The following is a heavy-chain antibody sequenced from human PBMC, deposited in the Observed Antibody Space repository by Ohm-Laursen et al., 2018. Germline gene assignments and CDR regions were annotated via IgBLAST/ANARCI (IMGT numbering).Heavy chain of an antibody. CDR3: ARAPKRGGSRGAYGMDV. Sequence: ASVKVSCKASGYTFTSYDINWVRQATGQGLGWMGWMNPNSGNTGYAQKFQGRVTMTRNTSISTAYMELSSLRSEDTAVYYCARAPKRGGSRGAYGMDVWGQGTTVTVSS. V-gene: IGHV1-8*01. CDR2: MNPNSGNT. CDR1: GYTFTSYD. J-gene: IGHJ6*02. D-gene: IGHD3-10*01.